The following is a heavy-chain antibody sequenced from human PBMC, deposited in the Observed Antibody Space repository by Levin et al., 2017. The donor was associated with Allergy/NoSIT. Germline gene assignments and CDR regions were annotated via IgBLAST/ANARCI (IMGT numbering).Heavy chain of an antibody. CDR1: GFTFDDYA. CDR2: LLFPLFLL. D-gene: IGHD2-21*01. J-gene: IGHJ4*02. Sequence: SLLLSCAASGFTFDDYAMHWVRQAPGPFLSFFSFLLFPLFLLFSSSSFKGRFTISRDNAKNSLYLQLNSLRAEDTALYYCAKDMRPVMSSVTMDYWGQGTLVTVSS. V-gene: IGHV3-9*01. CDR3: AKDMRPVMSSVTMDY.